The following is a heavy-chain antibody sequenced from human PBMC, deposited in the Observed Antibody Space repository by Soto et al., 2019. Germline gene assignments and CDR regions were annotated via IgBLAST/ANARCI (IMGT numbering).Heavy chain of an antibody. D-gene: IGHD3-3*01. CDR1: GGPISSSAYY. CDR2: IFYSGST. Sequence: SETLSLTCSVSGGPISSSAYYWGWVRQPPGKGLEWVGNIFYSGSTYYNPSLKSRVTISVDTSKMQFSPKLSFVTAADTAVYYCVREDMSGTYYFDYWGPGIQVTVSS. CDR3: VREDMSGTYYFDY. V-gene: IGHV4-39*02. J-gene: IGHJ4*02.